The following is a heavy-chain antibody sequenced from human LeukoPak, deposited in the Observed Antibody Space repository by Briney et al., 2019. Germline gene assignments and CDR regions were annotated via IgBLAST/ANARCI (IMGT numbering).Heavy chain of an antibody. J-gene: IGHJ4*02. V-gene: IGHV3-23*01. D-gene: IGHD6-6*01. Sequence: GGSLRLSCAASGFTFSSHAMSWVRQAPGKGLEWVSVISASGSRTYYVDPVKGRFTISRDNSKNSLYLQMNSLRAEDTAVYYCANGVAAREIDQWGQGTLVTVSS. CDR2: ISASGSRT. CDR3: ANGVAAREIDQ. CDR1: GFTFSSHA.